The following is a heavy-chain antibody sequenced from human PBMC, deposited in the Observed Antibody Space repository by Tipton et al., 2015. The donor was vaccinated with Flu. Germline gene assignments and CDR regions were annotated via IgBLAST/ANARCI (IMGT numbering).Heavy chain of an antibody. CDR1: GGSSSGYY. V-gene: IGHV4-34*01. CDR3: ARGMRDYSNYWLRNWFTP. Sequence: TLSLTCAVYGGSSSGYYWSWIRQPPGKGLEWIGEINHSGSTNYNPSLKSRVTISVDTSKNQFSLKLSSVTAADTAVYYCARGMRDYSNYWLRNWFTPWGQGTLVTVSS. CDR2: INHSGST. J-gene: IGHJ5*02. D-gene: IGHD4-11*01.